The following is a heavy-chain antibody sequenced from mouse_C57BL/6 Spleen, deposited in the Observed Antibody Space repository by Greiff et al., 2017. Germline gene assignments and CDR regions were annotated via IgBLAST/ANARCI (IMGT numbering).Heavy chain of an antibody. CDR3: ARGDDYDGYAMDY. V-gene: IGHV5-12*01. D-gene: IGHD2-4*01. CDR2: ISNGGGST. CDR1: GFTFSDYY. Sequence: EVQVVESGGGLVQPGGSLKLSCAASGFTFSDYYMYWVRQTPEKRLEWVAYISNGGGSTYYPDTVKGRFTISRDNAKNALYLQMSRLKSEDTAMYYCARGDDYDGYAMDYWGQGTSVTVSS. J-gene: IGHJ4*01.